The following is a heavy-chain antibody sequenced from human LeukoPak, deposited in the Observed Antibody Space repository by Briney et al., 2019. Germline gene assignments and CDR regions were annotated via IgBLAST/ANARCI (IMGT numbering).Heavy chain of an antibody. CDR2: IYYSGST. V-gene: IGHV4-30-4*07. J-gene: IGHJ4*02. D-gene: IGHD5-24*01. CDR3: ARDGIRDGYNYFDY. Sequence: SETLSLTCAVSGGSISSGGYSWSWIRQPPGKGLEWIGYIYYSGSTYYSPSLKSRVTISVDTSKNQFSLKLSSVTAADTAVYYCARDGIRDGYNYFDYWGQGTLVTVSS. CDR1: GGSISSGGYS.